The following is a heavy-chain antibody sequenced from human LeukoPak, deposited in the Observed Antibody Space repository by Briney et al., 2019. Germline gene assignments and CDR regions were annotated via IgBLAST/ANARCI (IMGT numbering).Heavy chain of an antibody. V-gene: IGHV3-23*01. CDR3: AKDRASIFD. CDR2: HSGSGGST. D-gene: IGHD3-3*01. J-gene: IGHJ4*02. CDR1: GSTFSSYA. Sequence: GGSLRLSCAASGSTFSSYAMSWVSQAPGKGMEWDLAHSGSGGSTYYAVSVKGGFPIYRDNSKNTRYRQMNSLRAEDTAVYYCAKDRASIFDWGQGTLVTVSS.